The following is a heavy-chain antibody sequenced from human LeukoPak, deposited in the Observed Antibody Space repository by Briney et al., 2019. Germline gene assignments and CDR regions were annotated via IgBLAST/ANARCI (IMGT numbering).Heavy chain of an antibody. V-gene: IGHV4-34*01. Sequence: SETLSLTCAVYGGSFSGYYWSWIRQPPGKGLEWIGEINHSGGTNYNPSLKSRVTMSVDTSKNQFSLKLSSVTAADTAVYHCARGDSSSSGDFDYWGQGTLVTVSS. CDR2: INHSGGT. CDR3: ARGDSSSSGDFDY. CDR1: GGSFSGYY. J-gene: IGHJ4*02. D-gene: IGHD6-6*01.